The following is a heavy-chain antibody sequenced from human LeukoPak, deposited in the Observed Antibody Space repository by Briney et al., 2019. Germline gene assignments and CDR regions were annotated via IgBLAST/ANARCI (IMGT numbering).Heavy chain of an antibody. CDR1: GGSFSGYY. V-gene: IGHV4-34*01. D-gene: IGHD3-22*01. Sequence: PSETLSLTCAVYGGSFSGYYWSWIRQPPGKGLEWIGEINHSGSTNYNPSLKSRVTISVDATKNQFSLKLSSVTAADTAVYYCARRWYYYDSSYFDYWGQGTLVTVSS. CDR3: ARRWYYYDSSYFDY. CDR2: INHSGST. J-gene: IGHJ4*02.